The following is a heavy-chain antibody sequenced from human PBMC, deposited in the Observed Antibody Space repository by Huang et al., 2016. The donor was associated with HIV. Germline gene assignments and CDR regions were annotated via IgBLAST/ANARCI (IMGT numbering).Heavy chain of an antibody. V-gene: IGHV4-61*01. CDR2: IYYSGST. CDR3: AREGGYYYASGTGVSH. CDR1: GGSVSRGSYY. J-gene: IGHJ4*02. D-gene: IGHD3-10*01. Sequence: QVQLQESGPGLVKPSETLSLTCTVSGGSVSRGSYYWNWIRQPPGKGLEWIGYIYYSGSTNYNPALKRRVTISVDTSKNQFSLKLSSVTAADTAVYYCAREGGYYYASGTGVSHWGQGTLVTVSS.